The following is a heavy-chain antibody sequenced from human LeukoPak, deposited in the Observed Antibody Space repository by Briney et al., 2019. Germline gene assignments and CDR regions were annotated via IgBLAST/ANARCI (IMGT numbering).Heavy chain of an antibody. J-gene: IGHJ4*02. D-gene: IGHD2-8*02. V-gene: IGHV1-2*02. CDR1: GYTFTGYY. CDR2: INPNSGDT. Sequence: GASVKVSCKASGYTFTGYYLHWVRQAPGQGPEWMGWINPNSGDTNYAQRFQGRVTMTWDTSISTAYMGLSRLKSDDTAIYYCARGTACTEHSFFDYWGQGTLVTVSS. CDR3: ARGTACTEHSFFDY.